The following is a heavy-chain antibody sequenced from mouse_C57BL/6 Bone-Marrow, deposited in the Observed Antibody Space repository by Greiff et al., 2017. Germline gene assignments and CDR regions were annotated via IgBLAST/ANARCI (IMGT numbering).Heavy chain of an antibody. CDR1: GYTFTSYW. CDR2: IDPSDSYT. CDR3: ARWGLLRPVWVCWYFDV. D-gene: IGHD1-2*01. Sequence: QVQLQQPGAELVMPGASVKLSCKASGYTFTSYWMHWVKQRPGQGLEWIGEIDPSDSYTNYNQKFKGKSTLTVDKSSSTAYMQLSSLTSEDSAVYYCARWGLLRPVWVCWYFDVWGTGTTVTVSS. J-gene: IGHJ1*03. V-gene: IGHV1-69*01.